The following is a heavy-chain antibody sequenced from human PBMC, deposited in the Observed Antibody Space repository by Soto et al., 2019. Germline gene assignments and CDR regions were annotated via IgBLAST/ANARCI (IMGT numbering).Heavy chain of an antibody. CDR1: GGTFSSYT. Sequence: GASVKVSCKASGGTFSSYTISWVRQAPGQGLEWMGRIIPILGIANYAQKFQGRVTITADKSTSTAYMELSSLRSEDTAVYYCARDVYYDVLTGYPEDWFDPWGQGTLVTVSS. CDR3: ARDVYYDVLTGYPEDWFDP. D-gene: IGHD3-9*01. J-gene: IGHJ5*02. CDR2: IIPILGIA. V-gene: IGHV1-69*04.